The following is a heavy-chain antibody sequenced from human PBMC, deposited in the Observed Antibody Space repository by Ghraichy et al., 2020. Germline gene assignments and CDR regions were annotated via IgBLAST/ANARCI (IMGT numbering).Heavy chain of an antibody. CDR2: ISISGETT. V-gene: IGHV3-23*01. Sequence: GGSLRLSCAASGFTFSDSVMSWVRQAPGKGLEWVSAISISGETTYYADSVKGRFTISRDNSKNTLYPQMNTLRAEDTAIYYCAKYQQFVRFDWFDPWGQGTLVTVSS. J-gene: IGHJ5*02. D-gene: IGHD6-13*01. CDR1: GFTFSDSV. CDR3: AKYQQFVRFDWFDP.